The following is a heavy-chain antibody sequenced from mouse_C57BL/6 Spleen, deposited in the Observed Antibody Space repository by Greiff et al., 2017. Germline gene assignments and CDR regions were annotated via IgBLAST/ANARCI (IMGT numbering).Heavy chain of an antibody. Sequence: QVQLQQPGAELVKPGASVKLSCKASGYTFTSYWMQWVKQRPGQGLEWIGEIDPSDSYTNYNQKFKGKATLTVDTSSSTAYMQLSSLTSGDSAVYYCARGLITGGYWGQGTTLTVSS. CDR3: ARGLITGGY. CDR1: GYTFTSYW. J-gene: IGHJ2*01. V-gene: IGHV1-50*01. D-gene: IGHD2-4*01. CDR2: IDPSDSYT.